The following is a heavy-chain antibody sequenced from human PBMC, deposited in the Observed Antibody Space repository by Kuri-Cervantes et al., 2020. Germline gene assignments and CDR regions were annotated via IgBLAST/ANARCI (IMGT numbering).Heavy chain of an antibody. D-gene: IGHD3-10*01. J-gene: IGHJ6*02. CDR3: AKDRTMLRDMDV. V-gene: IGHV3-23*01. Sequence: GESLKISCAASGFTFSSYAMSWVRQAPGKGLEWVSAISGSGGSTYYADSVKGRFTISRDNSKNTLYLQMNSLRAEDTAVYYCAKDRTMLRDMDVWGQGTTVTVSS. CDR2: ISGSGGST. CDR1: GFTFSSYA.